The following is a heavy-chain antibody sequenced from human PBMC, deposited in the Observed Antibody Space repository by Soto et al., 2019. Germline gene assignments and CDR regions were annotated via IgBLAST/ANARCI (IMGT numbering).Heavy chain of an antibody. CDR1: GYTLTELS. J-gene: IGHJ4*02. CDR2: FDPEDGET. V-gene: IGHV1-24*01. CDR3: ATGGNYDFWSGYLPFDY. Sequence: ASVKVSCKVSGYTLTELSMHWVRQAPGKGLEWMGGFDPEDGETIYAQKFQGRVTMTEDTSTDTAYMELSSLRSEDTAVYYCATGGNYDFWSGYLPFDYWGQGTLVTVSS. D-gene: IGHD3-3*01.